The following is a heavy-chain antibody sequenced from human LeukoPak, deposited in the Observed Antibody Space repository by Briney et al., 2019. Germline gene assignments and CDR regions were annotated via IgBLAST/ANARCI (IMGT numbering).Heavy chain of an antibody. V-gene: IGHV4-59*01. CDR1: GGSISSYY. Sequence: SETLSLTCTVSGGSISSYYWSWIRQPPGKGLEWIGYIYYSGSTNYNPSLKSRVTISVDTSKNQFSLKLSSVTAADTAVYYCAREYAVAVPDAFDLWGQGTMVTVSS. CDR3: AREYAVAVPDAFDL. CDR2: IYYSGST. J-gene: IGHJ3*01. D-gene: IGHD6-19*01.